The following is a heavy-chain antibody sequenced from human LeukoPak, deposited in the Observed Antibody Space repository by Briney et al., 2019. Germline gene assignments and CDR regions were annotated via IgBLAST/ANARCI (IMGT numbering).Heavy chain of an antibody. CDR3: ARAESGYDRGGYFDY. V-gene: IGHV4-59*01. CDR2: IYYSGST. D-gene: IGHD5-12*01. J-gene: IGHJ4*02. Sequence: SETLSLTCTVSGGSISSYYWSWIRQPPGKGLEWIGYIYYSGSTNYNPSLKSRVTISVDTSKNQFSLKLSSVTAADTAVYYCARAESGYDRGGYFDYWGQGTLATVSS. CDR1: GGSISSYY.